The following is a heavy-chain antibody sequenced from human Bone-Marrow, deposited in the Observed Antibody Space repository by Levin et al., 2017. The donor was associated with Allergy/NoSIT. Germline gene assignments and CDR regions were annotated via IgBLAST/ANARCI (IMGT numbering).Heavy chain of an antibody. CDR1: GLDFNAAW. CDR2: IKSKGGGETK. D-gene: IGHD4-17*01. Sequence: LSLTCEVSGLDFNAAWRTWVRQDPGKGLEWVGRIKSKGGGETKDYAAPVKGRFTISRDDSRNTVYLQLNSLKTEDTALYYCAHASTVTNPLFSSWGQGTVVAVSS. V-gene: IGHV3-15*01. CDR3: AHASTVTNPLFSS. J-gene: IGHJ5*02.